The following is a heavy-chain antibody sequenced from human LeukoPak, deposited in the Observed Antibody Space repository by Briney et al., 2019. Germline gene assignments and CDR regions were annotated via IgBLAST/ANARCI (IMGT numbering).Heavy chain of an antibody. V-gene: IGHV3-48*03. J-gene: IGHJ3*02. D-gene: IGHD4-17*01. CDR3: AKPMTTVTKPYAFDI. CDR1: GFTFSSYE. CDR2: ISSSGSTI. Sequence: GGSLRLSCAASGFTFSSYEMNWVRQAPGKGLEWVSYISSSGSTIYYADSVKGRFTISRDNSKNTLYLQMNSLRAEDTAVYYCAKPMTTVTKPYAFDIWGQGTMVTVSS.